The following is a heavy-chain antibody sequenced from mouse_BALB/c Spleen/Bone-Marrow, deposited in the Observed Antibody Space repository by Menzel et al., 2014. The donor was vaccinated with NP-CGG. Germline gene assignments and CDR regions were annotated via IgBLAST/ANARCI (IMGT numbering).Heavy chain of an antibody. CDR1: GSTFTSYW. J-gene: IGHJ4*01. V-gene: IGHV1-5*01. CDR3: KADYRYDVDY. CDR2: IYPGNNDT. Sequence: EVQLQQSGTVLARPGSSVKMSCKASGSTFTSYWVHWVKQRPGQGLEWIGAIYPGNNDTGYNQQFKGKAKLTAVTSASTAYMDLSSLTNEDSAVYYCKADYRYDVDYWGQGTSVTVSS. D-gene: IGHD2-14*01.